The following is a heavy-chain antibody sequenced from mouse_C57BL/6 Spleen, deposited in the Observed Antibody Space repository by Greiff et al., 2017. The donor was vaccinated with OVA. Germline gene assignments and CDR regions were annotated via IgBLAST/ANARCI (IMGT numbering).Heavy chain of an antibody. Sequence: EVMLVESGAELVRPGASVKLSCTASGFNIKDDYMHWVKQRPEQGLEWIGWIDPENGDTEYASKFQGKATITADTSSNTAYLQLSSLTSEDTAVYYCTTRYDYDEGYAMDYWGQGTSVTVSS. J-gene: IGHJ4*01. V-gene: IGHV14-4*01. D-gene: IGHD2-4*01. CDR3: TTRYDYDEGYAMDY. CDR1: GFNIKDDY. CDR2: IDPENGDT.